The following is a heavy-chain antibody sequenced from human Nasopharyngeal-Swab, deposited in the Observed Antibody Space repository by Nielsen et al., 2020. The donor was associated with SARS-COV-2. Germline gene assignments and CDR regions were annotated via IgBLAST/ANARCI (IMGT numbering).Heavy chain of an antibody. Sequence: VRQPPGKGLEWVANIKQDGSEKYYVDSVKGRFTISRDNAKNSLYLQMNSLRAEDTAVYYCARDSTYYYYYGMDVWGQGTTVTVSS. J-gene: IGHJ6*02. V-gene: IGHV3-7*03. CDR3: ARDSTYYYYYGMDV. CDR2: IKQDGSEK.